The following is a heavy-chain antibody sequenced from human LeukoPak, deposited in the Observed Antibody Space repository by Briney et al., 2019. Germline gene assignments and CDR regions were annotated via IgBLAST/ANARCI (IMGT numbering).Heavy chain of an antibody. D-gene: IGHD6-13*01. J-gene: IGHJ4*02. CDR1: GFTFSSYA. CDR3: ANRRAAAGILDY. CDR2: ISGSGGST. Sequence: GGSLRLSCAASGFTFSSYAMSWVRQAPGKGLEWVSAISGSGGSTYYADSVKGRFTISRDNSKNTLYLQMNSLRAEGTAVYCCANRRAAAGILDYWGQGTLVTVSS. V-gene: IGHV3-23*01.